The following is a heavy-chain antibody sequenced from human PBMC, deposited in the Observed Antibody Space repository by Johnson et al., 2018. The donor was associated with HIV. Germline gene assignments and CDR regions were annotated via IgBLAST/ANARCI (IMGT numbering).Heavy chain of an antibody. CDR3: AKANVSGSYWAFDI. CDR1: GFTVSSNY. J-gene: IGHJ3*02. V-gene: IGHV3-66*01. D-gene: IGHD3-10*01. CDR2: IYSGGST. Sequence: VQLVESGGGLVKPGGSLRLSCAASGFTVSSNYMSWVRQAPGKGLEWVSVIYSGGSTYYADSVKGRFTISRDNSKNTLYLQMNSLRAEDTAVYYCAKANVSGSYWAFDIWGQGTMVTVSS.